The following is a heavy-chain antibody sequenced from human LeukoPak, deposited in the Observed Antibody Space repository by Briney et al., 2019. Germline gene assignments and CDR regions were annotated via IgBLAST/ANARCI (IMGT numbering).Heavy chain of an antibody. J-gene: IGHJ4*02. V-gene: IGHV3-15*01. Sequence: GGSLRLSCAASGFTFSKAWMSWVRQAPGKGLEWVGRIKSKIDGGTTDYAAPVKGRFTISRDDSKTTLYLQMNSLKTEGTAVYYCTTPPNYGDYSYFDYWGQGTLVTVSS. CDR2: IKSKIDGGTT. CDR1: GFTFSKAW. D-gene: IGHD4-17*01. CDR3: TTPPNYGDYSYFDY.